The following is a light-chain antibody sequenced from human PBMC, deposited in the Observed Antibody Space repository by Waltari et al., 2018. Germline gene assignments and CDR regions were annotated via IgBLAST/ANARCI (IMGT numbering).Light chain of an antibody. CDR1: SSNIGSNT. V-gene: IGLV1-44*01. J-gene: IGLJ2*01. CDR3: AVWDDSLNGVV. CDR2: TNN. Sequence: QSVLTQPPSASATPGQRVTISCSGSSSNIGSNTVTWYHQLPGTAPKLLIYTNNQRPSGVPDRFPGSKSGTSASLAISGLQSEDEADYYCAVWDDSLNGVVFGGGTKLTVL.